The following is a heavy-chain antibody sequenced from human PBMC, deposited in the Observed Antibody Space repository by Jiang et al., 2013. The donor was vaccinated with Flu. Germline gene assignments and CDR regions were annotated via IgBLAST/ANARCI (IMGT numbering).Heavy chain of an antibody. CDR2: IYYSGTT. V-gene: IGHV4-39*07. D-gene: IGHD2-15*01. CDR3: TGDIRNTWSYY. Sequence: GPGLVKPSETLSLTCTVSGGSMSSYYWGWIRQSPGKGLEWIGSIYYSGTTYYNPSLKSRVTISVDTSKKQFSLNLNSVTAADTAVYYCTGDIRNTWSYYWGQGALVTVSS. J-gene: IGHJ4*02. CDR1: GGSMSSYY.